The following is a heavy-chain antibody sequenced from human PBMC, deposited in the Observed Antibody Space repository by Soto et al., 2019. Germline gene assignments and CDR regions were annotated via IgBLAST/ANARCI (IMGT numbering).Heavy chain of an antibody. CDR3: AADGSYSTSGGMDV. J-gene: IGHJ6*02. CDR1: GFTFTSSA. V-gene: IGHV1-58*01. D-gene: IGHD6-6*01. Sequence: SVKVSCKASGFTFTSSAVQWVRQARGQRLEWIGWIVVGSGNTNYAQKFQERVTITRDMSTSTAYMELSSLRSEDTAVYYCAADGSYSTSGGMDVWGQGTTVTV. CDR2: IVVGSGNT.